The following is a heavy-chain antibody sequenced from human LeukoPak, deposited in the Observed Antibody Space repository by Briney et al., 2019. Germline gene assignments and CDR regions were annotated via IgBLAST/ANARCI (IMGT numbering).Heavy chain of an antibody. CDR2: IYYSGST. CDR1: GGSISSYY. J-gene: IGHJ3*02. CDR3: ARHYDSSGYHSPPDAFDI. V-gene: IGHV4-59*01. Sequence: PSETLSLTCTVFGGSISSYYWSWIRQPPGKGLEWIGYIYYSGSTNYNPSLKSRVTISVDTSKNQFSLKLSSVTAADTAVYYCARHYDSSGYHSPPDAFDIWGQGTMVTVSS. D-gene: IGHD3-22*01.